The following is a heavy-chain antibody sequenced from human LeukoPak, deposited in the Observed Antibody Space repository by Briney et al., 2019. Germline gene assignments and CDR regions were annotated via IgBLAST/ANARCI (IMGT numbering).Heavy chain of an antibody. D-gene: IGHD5-18*01. Sequence: GAAVNVSCKASGYTFTSYGISWVRQAPGQGLEWMGWISAYNGNTNYAQKLQGRVTMTTDTSTSTAYMELRSLRSDDTAVHYCARDMDTAMVARLYYYYYYMDVWGKGTTVTVSS. CDR2: ISAYNGNT. CDR3: ARDMDTAMVARLYYYYYYMDV. V-gene: IGHV1-18*01. J-gene: IGHJ6*03. CDR1: GYTFTSYG.